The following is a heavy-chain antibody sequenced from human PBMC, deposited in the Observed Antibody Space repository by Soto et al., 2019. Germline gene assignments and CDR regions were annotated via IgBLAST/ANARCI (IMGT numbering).Heavy chain of an antibody. CDR1: GGTFSSYT. D-gene: IGHD3-10*01. Sequence: QVQLLQSGAEVKKPGSSVKVSCKASGGTFSSYTISWVRQAPGQGLEWMGRIIPILGIANYAQKFQSRVTITADKSTSTGYMELSSLRSEDTAVYYCARLPVYGSGSYPWGQGTLVTVSS. V-gene: IGHV1-69*02. CDR3: ARLPVYGSGSYP. CDR2: IIPILGIA. J-gene: IGHJ5*02.